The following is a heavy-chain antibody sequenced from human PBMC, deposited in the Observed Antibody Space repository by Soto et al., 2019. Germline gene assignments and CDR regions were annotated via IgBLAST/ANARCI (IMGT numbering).Heavy chain of an antibody. CDR2: INAGNGNT. V-gene: IGHV1-3*01. J-gene: IGHJ5*02. D-gene: IGHD3-22*01. Sequence: ASVKVSCKASGYSFSTHAIHWVRQAPGQGLEWMGWINAGNGNTKYSQKFQGRVTITRDTSTSTAYMELSSLRSEDTAVYYCARVEGGTYDSSGYYFGWFDPWGQGTLVTVSS. CDR1: GYSFSTHA. CDR3: ARVEGGTYDSSGYYFGWFDP.